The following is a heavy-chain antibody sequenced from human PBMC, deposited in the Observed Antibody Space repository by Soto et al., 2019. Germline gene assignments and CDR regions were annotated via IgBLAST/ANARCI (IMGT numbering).Heavy chain of an antibody. Sequence: GGSLRLSCAASGFTFDDYAMHWVRQAPGKGLEWVSGITWNSRSVGYADSVKGRFTISRDNAKNSLYLQMNSLRAEDTALYYCAKAGEQFYKYYMDVWGKGTTVTVSS. V-gene: IGHV3-9*01. CDR1: GFTFDDYA. CDR3: AKAGEQFYKYYMDV. D-gene: IGHD3-16*01. J-gene: IGHJ6*03. CDR2: ITWNSRSV.